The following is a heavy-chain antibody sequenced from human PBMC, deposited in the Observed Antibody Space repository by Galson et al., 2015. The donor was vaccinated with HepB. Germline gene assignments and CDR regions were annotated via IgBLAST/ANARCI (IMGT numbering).Heavy chain of an antibody. CDR1: GFTFSSYG. CDR3: AKGSHEVLRFLEWLSTHGP. CDR2: ISYDGSNK. V-gene: IGHV3-30*18. J-gene: IGHJ5*02. D-gene: IGHD3-3*01. Sequence: SLRLSCAASGFTFSSYGMHWVRQAPGKGLEWVAVISYDGSNKYYADSVKGRFTISRDNSKNTLYLQMNSLRAEDTAVYYCAKGSHEVLRFLEWLSTHGPWGQGTLVTVSS.